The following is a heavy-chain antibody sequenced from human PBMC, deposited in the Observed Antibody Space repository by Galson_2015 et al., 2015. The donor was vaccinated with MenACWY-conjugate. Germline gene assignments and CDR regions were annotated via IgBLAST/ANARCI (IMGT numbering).Heavy chain of an antibody. Sequence: SLRLSCAASGFTFSTYWMHWVRQAPGKGLVWVSRINSDGRSTSYADSVKGRFTISRDNAKNTLYLQMNSLRAEDTAVYYCARLCGNYRTPSPFDYGGQGTLVTFSS. CDR3: ARLCGNYRTPSPFDY. V-gene: IGHV3-74*01. CDR2: INSDGRST. D-gene: IGHD1-26*01. J-gene: IGHJ4*02. CDR1: GFTFSTYW.